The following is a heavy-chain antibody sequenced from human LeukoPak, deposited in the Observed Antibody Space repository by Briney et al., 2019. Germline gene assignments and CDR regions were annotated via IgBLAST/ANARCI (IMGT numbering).Heavy chain of an antibody. CDR2: IIPIFGTA. D-gene: IGHD4-23*01. J-gene: IGHJ4*02. CDR1: GGTFSSYA. CDR3: ARDSGDGLRWPNDHYFDY. V-gene: IGHV1-69*06. Sequence: SVKLSCKASGGTFSSYAISWVRQAPGQGLEWMGGIIPIFGTANYAQTFQGRVTITADKSTSTAYMELSSLRSEDTAVYYCARDSGDGLRWPNDHYFDYWGQGTLVTVSS.